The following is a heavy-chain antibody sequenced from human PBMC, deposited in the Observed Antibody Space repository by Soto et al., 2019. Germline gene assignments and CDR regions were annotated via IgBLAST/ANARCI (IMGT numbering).Heavy chain of an antibody. CDR1: GFTFSSYA. CDR3: AREGEWDQLGDYYYGMDV. Sequence: GGSLRLSCAASGFTFSSYAMHWVRQAPGKGLEWVAVISYDGSNKYYADSVKGRFTISRDNSKNTRYLQMNSLRAEDTAVYYCAREGEWDQLGDYYYGMDVWGQGTTVTVSS. CDR2: ISYDGSNK. D-gene: IGHD1-26*01. V-gene: IGHV3-30-3*01. J-gene: IGHJ6*02.